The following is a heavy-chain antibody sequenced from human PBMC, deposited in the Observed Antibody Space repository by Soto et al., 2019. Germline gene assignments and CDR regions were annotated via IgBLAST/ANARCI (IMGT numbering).Heavy chain of an antibody. V-gene: IGHV4-4*07. D-gene: IGHD1-1*01. CDR2: IFPSGDS. J-gene: IGHJ4*02. Sequence: ASETLSLTCTVSGGSISSRYWAWIRQPAGKGLEWIGRIFPSGDSNYNPSLTSRVSMSLDTSKNQFSLTVSSVTAADTAVYYCARDNSVRTLHYWGPGT. CDR1: GGSISSRY. CDR3: ARDNSVRTLHY.